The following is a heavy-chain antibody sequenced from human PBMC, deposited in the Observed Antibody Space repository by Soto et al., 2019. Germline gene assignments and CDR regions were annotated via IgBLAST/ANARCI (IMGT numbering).Heavy chain of an antibody. CDR3: ARERATVTNNWFDP. D-gene: IGHD4-17*01. CDR1: GGSISSGGYY. V-gene: IGHV4-31*03. Sequence: QVQLQESGPGLVKPSQTLSLTCTVSGGSISSGGYYWSWIRQHPGKGLEWIGYIYYSGSTYHNPSLKSRVTISVDTSKNQFSLKLSSVTAADTAVYYCARERATVTNNWFDPWGQGTLVTVSS. J-gene: IGHJ5*02. CDR2: IYYSGST.